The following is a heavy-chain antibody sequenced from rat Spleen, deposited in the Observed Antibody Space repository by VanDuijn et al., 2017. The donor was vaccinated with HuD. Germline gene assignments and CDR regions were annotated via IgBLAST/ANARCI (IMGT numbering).Heavy chain of an antibody. CDR2: IWGDGST. D-gene: IGHD1-2*01. V-gene: IGHV2-13*01. CDR3: TRIDYYSSPNWFAY. CDR1: GFSLISYA. Sequence: QVQLKESGPGLVQSSQTLSLTCTVSGFSLISYAVNWVRQPPGKGLEWMGGIWGDGSTKYNSALKSRLSISRDTSKSQVFLKMNSLQTEDTAIYFCTRIDYYSSPNWFAYWGQGTLVTVSS. J-gene: IGHJ3*01.